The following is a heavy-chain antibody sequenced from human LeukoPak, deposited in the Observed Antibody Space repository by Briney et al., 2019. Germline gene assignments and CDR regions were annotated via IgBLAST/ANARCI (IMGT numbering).Heavy chain of an antibody. CDR2: IIPIFGTA. Sequence: SVKVSCKASGGTFSSYAISWVRQAPGQGLEWMGRIIPIFGTANYAQKFQGRVTITTDESTSTAYMELSSLRPEDTAVYYCARDRCSGGSCYPKPKQTPDAFDIWGQGTMVTVSS. J-gene: IGHJ3*02. D-gene: IGHD2-15*01. V-gene: IGHV1-69*05. CDR3: ARDRCSGGSCYPKPKQTPDAFDI. CDR1: GGTFSSYA.